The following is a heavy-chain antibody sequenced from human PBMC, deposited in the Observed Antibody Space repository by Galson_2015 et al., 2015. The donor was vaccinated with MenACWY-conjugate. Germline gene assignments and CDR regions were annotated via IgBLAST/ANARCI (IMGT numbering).Heavy chain of an antibody. CDR2: ISGSGGST. CDR3: AKVILGFEMAAPLDY. D-gene: IGHD5-24*01. CDR1: GFTFSSYS. Sequence: SLRLSCAASGFTFSSYSMNWVRQAPGKGLEWVSAISGSGGSTYYADSVKGRFTISRDNSKNTLYLQMNSLRAEDTAVYYCAKVILGFEMAAPLDYWGQGTLVTVSS. V-gene: IGHV3-23*01. J-gene: IGHJ4*02.